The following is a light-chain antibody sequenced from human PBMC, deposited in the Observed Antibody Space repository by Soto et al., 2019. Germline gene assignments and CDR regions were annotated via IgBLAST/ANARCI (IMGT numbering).Light chain of an antibody. Sequence: DIQMTQSPSSLSASVGDRITITCRASENIARHLNWYQQKPGKAPNLLIYAASNLQNGVPLRFRGGGSGTDVTLTISNLQPEDFATYDCQQSYSTLAITFGQGTRLEIK. CDR2: AAS. CDR3: QQSYSTLAIT. J-gene: IGKJ5*01. CDR1: ENIARH. V-gene: IGKV1-39*01.